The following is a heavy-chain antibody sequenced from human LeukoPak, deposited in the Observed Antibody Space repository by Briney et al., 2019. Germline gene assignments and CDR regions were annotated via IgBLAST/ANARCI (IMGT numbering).Heavy chain of an antibody. Sequence: GGSLRLSCAASGFTFSSYAMHWVRQAPGKGLEWVAVISYDGSNKYYADSVEGRFTISRDNSENTLYLQMNSLRAEDTAVYYCARDWAHSSGWADFDYWGQGTLVTVSS. CDR1: GFTFSSYA. D-gene: IGHD6-19*01. J-gene: IGHJ4*02. CDR2: ISYDGSNK. V-gene: IGHV3-30-3*01. CDR3: ARDWAHSSGWADFDY.